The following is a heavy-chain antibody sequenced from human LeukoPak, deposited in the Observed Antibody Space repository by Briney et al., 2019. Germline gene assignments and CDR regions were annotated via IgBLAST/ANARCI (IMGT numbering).Heavy chain of an antibody. Sequence: GGSLRLSCAASGFTVSSNYMSWVRQAPGKGLAWVSVIYSGGSTYYADSVKGRFTISRDNSKNTLYLQMNSLRAEDTAVYYCARAPRMERKYYYYYMDVWGKGTTVTVSS. CDR3: ARAPRMERKYYYYYMDV. V-gene: IGHV3-53*01. D-gene: IGHD1-1*01. CDR1: GFTVSSNY. CDR2: IYSGGST. J-gene: IGHJ6*03.